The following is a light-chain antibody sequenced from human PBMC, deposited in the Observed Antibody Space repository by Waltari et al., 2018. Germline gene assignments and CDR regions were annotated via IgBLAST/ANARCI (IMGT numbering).Light chain of an antibody. CDR3: CSYAGLGIYV. V-gene: IGLV2-23*02. J-gene: IGLJ1*01. CDR1: SSACGNYNL. Sequence: QSGLTQPASVSGSPGQSITIPCTGTSSACGNYNLVSWYQQYPGKAPKLVVYEVTKRTSGVSDRFSGSKSGNTASLTIYGLQSEDEADYYCCSYAGLGIYVFGTGTKVTVL. CDR2: EVT.